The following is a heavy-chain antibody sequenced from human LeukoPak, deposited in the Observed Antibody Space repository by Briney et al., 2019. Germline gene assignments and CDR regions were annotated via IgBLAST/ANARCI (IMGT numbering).Heavy chain of an antibody. CDR2: ISYDGSNK. CDR3: AREVRHYYGMDV. CDR1: GFTFSSYA. J-gene: IGHJ6*04. Sequence: GGSLRLSCAASGFTFSSYAMHWVRQAPGKWLEWVAVISYDGSNKYYADSVKGRFTIPRDNSKNTLYLQMNSLRAEDTAVYYCAREVRHYYGMDVWGKGTTVTVSS. V-gene: IGHV3-30*04.